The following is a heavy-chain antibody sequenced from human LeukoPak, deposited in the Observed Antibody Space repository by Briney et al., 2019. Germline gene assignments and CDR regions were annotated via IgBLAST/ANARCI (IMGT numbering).Heavy chain of an antibody. CDR2: DTAYSGDT. CDR3: ARVWYDSGNHLYFYYGLDV. CDR1: GYTFTTYG. Sequence: ASVKVSCKASGYTFTTYGITWVRQALGQGLEGMGWDTAYSGDTDYAQSLQGSVTMTTDTSTSTAYMELTTLRSDDTAVYYCARVWYDSGNHLYFYYGLDVWGQGTTVTVSS. V-gene: IGHV1-18*01. J-gene: IGHJ6*02. D-gene: IGHD3-22*01.